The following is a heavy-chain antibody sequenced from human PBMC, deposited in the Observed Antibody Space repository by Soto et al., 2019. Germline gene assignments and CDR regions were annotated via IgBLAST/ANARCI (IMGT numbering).Heavy chain of an antibody. CDR2: INAGNGRE. V-gene: IGHV1-3*01. J-gene: IGHJ4*01. CDR3: ARGGGWVGEASFDT. D-gene: IGHD3-10*01. Sequence: QVQLEQSGAEVKKPGASVKVSCQTSGYTFTSYTLHWVRQAPGQGLEWLGWINAGNGREKYSQRFQDRVSLSTDRSTSTAFMEIRDLRSEETAVYFGARGGGWVGEASFDTWGHGTLVIVSS. CDR1: GYTFTSYT.